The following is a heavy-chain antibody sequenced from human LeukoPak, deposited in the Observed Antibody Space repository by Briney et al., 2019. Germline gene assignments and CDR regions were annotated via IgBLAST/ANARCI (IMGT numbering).Heavy chain of an antibody. V-gene: IGHV3-53*01. D-gene: IGHD4-17*01. J-gene: IGHJ3*02. CDR3: ARGRTTVTYGDAFDI. Sequence: GGSLRLSCAASGFTVSSNYMSWVRQAPGKGLEWVSVIYSGGSTYYADSVKGRFTISRDNSKNTLYLQMNSLRAEDTAVYYCARGRTTVTYGDAFDIWGQGTMVTVSS. CDR2: IYSGGST. CDR1: GFTVSSNY.